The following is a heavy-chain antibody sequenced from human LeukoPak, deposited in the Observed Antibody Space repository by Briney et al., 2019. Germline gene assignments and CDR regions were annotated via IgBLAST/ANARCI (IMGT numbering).Heavy chain of an antibody. CDR3: AKGRATVTNPSRFDY. D-gene: IGHD4-17*01. CDR1: GFTFSSYG. V-gene: IGHV3-30*18. CDR2: ISYDGSNK. J-gene: IGHJ4*02. Sequence: PGGSLRLSCAASGFTFSSYGMHWVRQAPGKGLEWVAVISYDGSNKYYADSVKGRFTISRDNSKNTLYLQMNSLRAEDTAVYYCAKGRATVTNPSRFDYWGQGTLVTVSS.